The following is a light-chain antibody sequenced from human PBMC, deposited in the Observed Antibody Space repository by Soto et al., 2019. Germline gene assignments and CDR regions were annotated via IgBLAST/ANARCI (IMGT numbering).Light chain of an antibody. CDR2: EVS. CDR3: SSYTTSNTLV. CDR1: SSDVGAYTY. Sequence: QSALTQPASVSGSPRQSITISCTGTSSDVGAYTYVSWYQQHPGKAPKLMIFEVSDRPSGVSNRFSGSKSGNTASLTISGLQAEDEADYYCSSYTTSNTLVFGGGTKVTGL. J-gene: IGLJ2*01. V-gene: IGLV2-14*01.